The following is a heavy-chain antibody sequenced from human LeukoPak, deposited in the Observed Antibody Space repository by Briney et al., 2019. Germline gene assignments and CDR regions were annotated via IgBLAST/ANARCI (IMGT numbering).Heavy chain of an antibody. Sequence: ASVKVSCKASGGTFSSYAISWVRQAPGQGLEWMGGIIPIFGTANYAQKFQGRVTITADESTSTAYMELSSLRSEDTAVYYCARESSIAANREVGHFDYWGQGTLVTVSS. CDR2: IIPIFGTA. CDR3: ARESSIAANREVGHFDY. J-gene: IGHJ4*02. V-gene: IGHV1-69*01. CDR1: GGTFSSYA. D-gene: IGHD6-6*01.